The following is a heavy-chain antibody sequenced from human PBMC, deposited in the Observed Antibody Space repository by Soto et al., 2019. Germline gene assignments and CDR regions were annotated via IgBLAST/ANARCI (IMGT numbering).Heavy chain of an antibody. CDR1: GITFSSYG. CDR3: AKALRYFDWLPKY. V-gene: IGHV3-30*18. D-gene: IGHD3-9*01. Sequence: VQLVESGGGLVKPGGSLRLSCAASGITFSSYGMHWVRQAPGKGLEWVAVISYDGSNKYYADSVKGRFTISRDNSKNTLYLQMNSLRAEDTAVYYCAKALRYFDWLPKYWGQGTLVTVSS. CDR2: ISYDGSNK. J-gene: IGHJ4*02.